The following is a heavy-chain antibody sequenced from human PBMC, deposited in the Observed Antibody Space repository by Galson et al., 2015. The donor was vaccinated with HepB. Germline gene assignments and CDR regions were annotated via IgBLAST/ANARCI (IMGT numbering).Heavy chain of an antibody. CDR2: TYYRSKWSN. V-gene: IGHV6-1*01. Sequence: CAISGDSVSSTRATWNWIRQSPSRGLEWLGRTYYRSKWSNDYAVSVKSRITINPDTSKNQFSLQLNSVTPEDMAVYYCARAYDSLFDYWGQGTLVTVSS. D-gene: IGHD3-16*01. J-gene: IGHJ4*02. CDR3: ARAYDSLFDY. CDR1: GDSVSSTRAT.